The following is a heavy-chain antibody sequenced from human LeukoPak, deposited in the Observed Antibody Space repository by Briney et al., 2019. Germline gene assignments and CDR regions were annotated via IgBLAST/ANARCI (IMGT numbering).Heavy chain of an antibody. Sequence: GGSLRLSCAVSGSTLSNYGMCWVRQAPGKGLEWVSGIIDSGGRTNYADSVKGRFTISRDNPKNTLYLQMNSLRAEDTAVYFCAKRGVVIRVILVGFHKEAYYFDSWGQGALVTVSS. CDR1: GSTLSNYG. CDR3: AKRGVVIRVILVGFHKEAYYFDS. D-gene: IGHD3-22*01. V-gene: IGHV3-23*01. CDR2: IIDSGGRT. J-gene: IGHJ4*02.